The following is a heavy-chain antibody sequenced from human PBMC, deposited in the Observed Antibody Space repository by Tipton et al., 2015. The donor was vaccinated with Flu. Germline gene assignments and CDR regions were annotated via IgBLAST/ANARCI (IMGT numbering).Heavy chain of an antibody. J-gene: IGHJ5*02. CDR3: ARHPVPYYDLWSGYPTIPNWFDP. Sequence: TLSLTCTVSGGSISSSSYYWGWIRQPPGKGLEWIGSIYYSGSTYYNPSLKSRVTISVDTSKNQFSLKLSSVTAADTAVYYCARHPVPYYDLWSGYPTIPNWFDPWGQGTLVTVSS. CDR2: IYYSGST. V-gene: IGHV4-39*01. D-gene: IGHD3-3*01. CDR1: GGSISSSSYY.